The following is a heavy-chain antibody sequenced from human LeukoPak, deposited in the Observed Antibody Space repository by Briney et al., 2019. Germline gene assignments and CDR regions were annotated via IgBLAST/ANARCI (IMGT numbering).Heavy chain of an antibody. V-gene: IGHV1-69*06. D-gene: IGHD2-15*01. Sequence: GASVKVSCKASGGTFSSYAISWVRQAPGQGLEWMGGIIPIFGTANYAQKFQGRVTITADKSTSTAYMELSSLRSEDTAVYYCAAFLGSCSGGYCSNWFDPWGQGTLVTVSS. CDR1: GGTFSSYA. CDR3: AAFLGSCSGGYCSNWFDP. CDR2: IIPIFGTA. J-gene: IGHJ5*02.